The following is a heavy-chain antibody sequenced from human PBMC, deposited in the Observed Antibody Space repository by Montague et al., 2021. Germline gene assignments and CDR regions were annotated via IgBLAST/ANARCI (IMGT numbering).Heavy chain of an antibody. J-gene: IGHJ3*02. Sequence: SLRISWAASGFSFSSYWMHWVRQAPGKGLLWVSRITLDGSSTTFADSVKGRFTTSRDNAKATLYLQMNSLRVEDTAVYYCARNLASAAPGAFDIWGQGTMVTVSS. CDR2: ITLDGSST. D-gene: IGHD6-13*01. CDR1: GFSFSSYW. V-gene: IGHV3-74*01. CDR3: ARNLASAAPGAFDI.